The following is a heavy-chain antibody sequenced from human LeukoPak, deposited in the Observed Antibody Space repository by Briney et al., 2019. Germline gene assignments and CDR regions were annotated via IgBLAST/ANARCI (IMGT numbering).Heavy chain of an antibody. Sequence: QSGGSLRLSCAASGFTFSSYAMNWVRQAPGKGLEWVSAISGSAGSTYYADSVKGRFTISRDNSKNTLYLQMNSLRAEDTAVYYCAKDTGSYSSGWYFDYWGQGTLVTVSS. CDR3: AKDTGSYSSGWYFDY. J-gene: IGHJ4*02. CDR1: GFTFSSYA. CDR2: ISGSAGST. D-gene: IGHD6-19*01. V-gene: IGHV3-23*01.